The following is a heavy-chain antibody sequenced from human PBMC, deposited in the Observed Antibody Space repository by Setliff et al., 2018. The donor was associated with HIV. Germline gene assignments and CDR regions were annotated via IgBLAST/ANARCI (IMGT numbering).Heavy chain of an antibody. J-gene: IGHJ6*03. CDR3: ARHDGMKAARRYNNDYMDV. CDR2: IYYSGST. Sequence: SETLSLTCAIYGGSFSGNYWSWIRQPPGKGLEWIGSIYYSGSTYSNPSLKSRVTISVDTSKNQFSLKLSSVTAADTAVYYCARHDGMKAARRYNNDYMDVWGKGTTVTVSS. D-gene: IGHD6-6*01. CDR1: GGSFSGNY. V-gene: IGHV4-34*01.